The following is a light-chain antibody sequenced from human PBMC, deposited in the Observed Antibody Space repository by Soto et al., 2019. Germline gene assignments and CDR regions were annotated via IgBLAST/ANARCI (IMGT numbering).Light chain of an antibody. Sequence: DIQMTQSPSTLSASVGERVPITSRASQSISSWLAWYQQEPGKAPKLLIHKASTLKSGVPSRFSGSGSGTEFTLTISSLQPDDFATYYCQHYNSYSEAFGQGTKVDIK. CDR1: QSISSW. V-gene: IGKV1-5*03. CDR3: QHYNSYSEA. CDR2: KAS. J-gene: IGKJ1*01.